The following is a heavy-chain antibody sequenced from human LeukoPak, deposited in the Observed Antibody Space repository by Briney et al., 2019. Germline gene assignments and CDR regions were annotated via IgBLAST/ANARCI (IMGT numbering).Heavy chain of an antibody. Sequence: TSETLSLTCTVSGDSISTSNSYWGWIRQPPGKGLEWIGSIYYSGNTYYNASLKSRVTISVDTSKNQFSLQLNSVTPEDTAVYYCARGYYYGSGSYYNVRCFDYWGQGTLVTVSS. CDR3: ARGYYYGSGSYYNVRCFDY. CDR1: GDSISTSNSY. V-gene: IGHV4-39*01. CDR2: IYYSGNT. D-gene: IGHD3-10*01. J-gene: IGHJ4*02.